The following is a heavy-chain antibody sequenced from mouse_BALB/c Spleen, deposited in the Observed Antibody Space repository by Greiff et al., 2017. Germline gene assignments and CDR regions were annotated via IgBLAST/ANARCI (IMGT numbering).Heavy chain of an antibody. CDR1: GFSLTGYG. CDR2: IWGDGST. J-gene: IGHJ3*01. D-gene: IGHD1-1*01. V-gene: IGHV2-6-7*01. CDR3: ARDNYYGSSYPFAY. Sequence: VKLQESGPGLVAPSQSLSITCTVSGFSLTGYGVNWVRQPPGKGLEWLGMIWGDGSTDYNSALKSRLSISKDNSKSQVFLKMNSLQTDDTARYYCARDNYYGSSYPFAYWGQGTLVTVSA.